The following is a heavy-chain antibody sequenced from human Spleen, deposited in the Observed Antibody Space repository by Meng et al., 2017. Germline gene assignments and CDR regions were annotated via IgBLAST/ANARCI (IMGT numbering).Heavy chain of an antibody. D-gene: IGHD6-13*01. CDR2: IDPNNDHT. CDR3: ARDEDISAAGKLFGDY. J-gene: IGHJ4*02. Sequence: VPLVQSGPEVKEPGASVKLSCKPSGYTFAAYLIHWLRQAPGQGLEWMGRIDPNNDHTQYAQNFQGRVTMTSDTSISTVYMELNGLRSDDTAVYYCARDEDISAAGKLFGDYWGQGTLVTVSS. CDR1: GYTFAAYL. V-gene: IGHV1-2*06.